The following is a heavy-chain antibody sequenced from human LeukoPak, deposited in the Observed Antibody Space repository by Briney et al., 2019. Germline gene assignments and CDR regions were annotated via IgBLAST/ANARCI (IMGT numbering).Heavy chain of an antibody. J-gene: IGHJ4*02. CDR3: ARGDY. CDR1: GGTFSSYA. Sequence: SVKVSCKASGGTFSSYAISWVRQAPGQGLEWMGGIIPIFGTANYAQKFQGRITLTRNTAMSTAYMELSSLRSEDTAVYYCARGDYWGQGTLVTVSS. CDR2: IIPIFGTA. V-gene: IGHV1-69*05.